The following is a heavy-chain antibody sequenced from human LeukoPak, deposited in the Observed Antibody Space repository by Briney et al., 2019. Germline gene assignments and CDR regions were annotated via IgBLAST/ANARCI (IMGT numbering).Heavy chain of an antibody. J-gene: IGHJ4*02. CDR2: IYPSDSDT. Sequence: GESLKISCTASGYNFGKSWIAWVRQLPGKGLEWMGIIYPSDSDTRYSPSFQGQVTISVDKSISTAYLQWSSLKASDTAMYYCARHTKYSSSSRVFEYWGQGTLVTVSS. D-gene: IGHD6-6*01. CDR3: ARHTKYSSSSRVFEY. V-gene: IGHV5-51*01. CDR1: GYNFGKSW.